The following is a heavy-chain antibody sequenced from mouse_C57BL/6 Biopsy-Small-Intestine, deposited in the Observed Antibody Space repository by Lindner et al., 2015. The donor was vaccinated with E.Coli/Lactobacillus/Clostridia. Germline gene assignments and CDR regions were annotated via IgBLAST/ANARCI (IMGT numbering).Heavy chain of an antibody. D-gene: IGHD3-3*01. V-gene: IGHV1-82*01. Sequence: VQLQESGPELVKPGASVKISCKASGYAFSSSWMNWVKQRPGKGLEWIGRIYPGDGDTNYNGKFKGKATLTADKSSSTAYMQLSSLTSEDSAVYFCARGTRMDYWGQGNSVTVSS. CDR3: ARGTRMDY. CDR2: IYPGDGDT. J-gene: IGHJ4*01. CDR1: GYAFSSSW.